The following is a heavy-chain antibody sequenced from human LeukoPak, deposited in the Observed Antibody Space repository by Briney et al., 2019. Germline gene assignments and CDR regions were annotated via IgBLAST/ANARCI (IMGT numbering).Heavy chain of an antibody. CDR1: GFTFNNAW. J-gene: IGHJ4*02. V-gene: IGHV3-15*01. CDR2: IRSEADGGTS. CDR3: SVYYALHY. D-gene: IGHD3-16*01. Sequence: GGSLRLSCAASGFTFNNAWMNWVRQAPGRGLGWVGRIRSEADGGTSDYAAPVKGRFTFSRDDSKNTLYLQMNSLKTEDSAVYYCSVYYALHYWGQGTLVTVSS.